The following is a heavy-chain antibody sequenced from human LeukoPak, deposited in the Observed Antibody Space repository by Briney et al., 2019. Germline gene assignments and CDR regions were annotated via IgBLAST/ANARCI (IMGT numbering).Heavy chain of an antibody. V-gene: IGHV4-59*08. CDR2: IYYSGST. CDR3: AGDDYRAAYAFDI. J-gene: IGHJ3*02. D-gene: IGHD4-11*01. Sequence: SSETLSLTCTVSGGSISSYYWSWIRQPPGKGLEWIGYIYYSGSTNYNPSLKSRVTISVDTSKNQFSLKLSSVTAADTAVYYCAGDDYRAAYAFDIWGQGTMVTVSS. CDR1: GGSISSYY.